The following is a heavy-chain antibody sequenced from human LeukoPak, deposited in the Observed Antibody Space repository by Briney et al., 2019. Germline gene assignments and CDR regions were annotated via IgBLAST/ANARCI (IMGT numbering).Heavy chain of an antibody. Sequence: SETLFLTCTVSGGSISSSSYYWGWIRQPPGKGLEWIGSIYYSGSTYYNPSLKSRVTISVDTSKNQFSLKLSSVTAADTAVYYCARVGWFPYFDYWGQGTLVTVSS. CDR1: GGSISSSSYY. D-gene: IGHD2-15*01. CDR2: IYYSGST. V-gene: IGHV4-39*07. J-gene: IGHJ4*02. CDR3: ARVGWFPYFDY.